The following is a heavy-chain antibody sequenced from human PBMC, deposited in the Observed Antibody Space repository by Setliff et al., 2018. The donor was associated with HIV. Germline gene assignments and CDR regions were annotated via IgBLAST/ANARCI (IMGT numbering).Heavy chain of an antibody. J-gene: IGHJ4*02. CDR2: IRYDGSNE. Sequence: GGSLRLSCAASEFTFSSYGMHWVRQAPGKGLEWVAFIRYDGSNEYYTDSVKGRFTISRDNSKNTLYLQMNSLRPEDTAVYYCAKDLWQQLAIDHWGQGTLVTVSS. CDR3: AKDLWQQLAIDH. D-gene: IGHD6-13*01. V-gene: IGHV3-30*02. CDR1: EFTFSSYG.